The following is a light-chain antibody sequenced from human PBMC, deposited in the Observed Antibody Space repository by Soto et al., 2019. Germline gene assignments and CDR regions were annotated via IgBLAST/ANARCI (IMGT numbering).Light chain of an antibody. CDR3: CSYAGSSTPYV. CDR1: SSDVGSYNL. V-gene: IGLV2-23*02. CDR2: EVS. J-gene: IGLJ1*01. Sequence: QSALTQPASVSGSPGQSITISRTGTSSDVGSYNLVSWYQQHPGKAPKLMIYEVSKRPSGVSNRFSGSKSGNTASPTISGLQAEDEADYYCCSYAGSSTPYVFGTGTKLTVL.